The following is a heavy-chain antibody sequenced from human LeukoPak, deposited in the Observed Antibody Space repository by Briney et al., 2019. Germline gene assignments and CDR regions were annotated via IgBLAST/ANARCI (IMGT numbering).Heavy chain of an antibody. J-gene: IGHJ4*02. D-gene: IGHD7-27*01. CDR1: GFTFSSYD. CDR3: ARDLNWETY. Sequence: GGSLRLSCAASGFTFSSYDMHWVRQPPGKGLEWVSAIGTAGDTYYSHSVKGRFTISRENAKNSLYLHMNSLSAGDTAVYYCARDLNWETYWGQGTLVSVSS. CDR2: IGTAGDT. V-gene: IGHV3-13*01.